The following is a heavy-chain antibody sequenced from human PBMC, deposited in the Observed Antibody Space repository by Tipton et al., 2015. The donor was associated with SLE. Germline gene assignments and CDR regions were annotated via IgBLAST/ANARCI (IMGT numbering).Heavy chain of an antibody. CDR2: IRSKAYGGTT. Sequence: SLRLSCTASGFTFGDYAMSWVRQAPGKGLEWVGFIRSKAYGGTTEYAASVKGRFTISRDDSKGIAYLQMNSLKTEDTAVYYCGAVGSFDYWGQGTLVTVSS. CDR1: GFTFGDYA. V-gene: IGHV3-49*04. CDR3: GAVGSFDY. J-gene: IGHJ4*02.